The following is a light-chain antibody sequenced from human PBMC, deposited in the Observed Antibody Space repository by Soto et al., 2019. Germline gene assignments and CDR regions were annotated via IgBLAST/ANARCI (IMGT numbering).Light chain of an antibody. Sequence: EIVMTQSPATLSVSPGERATLSCRASQSVSSSYLAWYQQKPGQAPRLLIYNASSRATGIPDRFSGSGSGTDFTLTISTLEPEDFAVYYCQQYGNSRGTFGQGTKVDIK. CDR2: NAS. J-gene: IGKJ1*01. V-gene: IGKV3-20*01. CDR1: QSVSSSY. CDR3: QQYGNSRGT.